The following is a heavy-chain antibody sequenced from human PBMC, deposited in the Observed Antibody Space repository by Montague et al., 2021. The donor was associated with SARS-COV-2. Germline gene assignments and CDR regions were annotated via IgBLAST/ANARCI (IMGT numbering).Heavy chain of an antibody. CDR3: ARSPEPMIILIITSLNWYFDL. D-gene: IGHD3-22*01. CDR2: IYYSGST. CDR1: GGSISSGGYY. Sequence: TLSLTCTVSGGSISSGGYYWSWIRQHPGKGLEWIGYIYYSGSTYYNPSLKSRVTISVDKSKNQFSLKMSSVNAADTAVYYCARSPEPMIILIITSLNWYFDLWGRGTLVTVSS. J-gene: IGHJ2*01. V-gene: IGHV4-31*03.